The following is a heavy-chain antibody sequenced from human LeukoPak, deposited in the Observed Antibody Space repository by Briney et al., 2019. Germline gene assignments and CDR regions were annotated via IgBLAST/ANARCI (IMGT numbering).Heavy chain of an antibody. CDR1: GYTFTGYY. D-gene: IGHD1-26*01. V-gene: IGHV1-2*02. J-gene: IGHJ5*02. CDR2: INPNSGGT. Sequence: ASXKVSCKASGYTFTGYYMHWVRQAPGQGLEWMGWINPNSGGTNYAQKFQGRVTMTRDTSISTAYMELSRLRSDDTAVYYCARDGSYFIEGNWFDPWGQGTLVTVSS. CDR3: ARDGSYFIEGNWFDP.